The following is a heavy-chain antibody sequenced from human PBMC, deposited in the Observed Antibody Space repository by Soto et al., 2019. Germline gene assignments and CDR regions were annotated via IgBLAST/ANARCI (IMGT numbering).Heavy chain of an antibody. CDR3: ANGVSGIGSFDV. J-gene: IGHJ3*01. CDR1: GFSLRTGGVG. D-gene: IGHD3-10*01. CDR2: IYWDDDK. Sequence: QITLKESGPTLVKTTQTLTLTCTFSGFSLRTGGVGVGWIRQPPGKALEWLALIYWDDDKRYSPSLNSRLTITKDTSNNQVVLTMTNMDPVDTATYYCANGVSGIGSFDVWGQGTVVTVSS. V-gene: IGHV2-5*02.